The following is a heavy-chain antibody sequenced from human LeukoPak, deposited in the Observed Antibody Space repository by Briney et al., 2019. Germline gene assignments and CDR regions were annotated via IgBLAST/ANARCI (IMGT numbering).Heavy chain of an antibody. V-gene: IGHV4-30-2*01. Sequence: PSETLSLTCAVSGGSISSGGYSWSWIRQPPGKGLEWIGYIYHSGSTYYNPSLKSRVTISVDRSKNQFSLKLSSVTAADTAVYYCARASYYDFWSGYSGIDYYFDYWGQGTLVTVSS. J-gene: IGHJ4*02. CDR1: GGSISSGGYS. CDR2: IYHSGST. CDR3: ARASYYDFWSGYSGIDYYFDY. D-gene: IGHD3-3*01.